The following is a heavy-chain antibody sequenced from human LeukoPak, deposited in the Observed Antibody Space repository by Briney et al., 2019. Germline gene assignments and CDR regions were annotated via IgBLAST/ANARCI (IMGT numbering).Heavy chain of an antibody. D-gene: IGHD6-6*01. J-gene: IGHJ4*02. Sequence: GGSLRLSCAASGFTLSSYTMNWVRQAPGKGLEWVLYISSSSSTIYYADSVKGRFTLSRDNAKNSLYLQMNSLRAEDTAVYYCARDPNTRIAARGGYWGQGTLVTVSS. CDR2: ISSSSSTI. CDR3: ARDPNTRIAARGGY. CDR1: GFTLSSYT. V-gene: IGHV3-48*04.